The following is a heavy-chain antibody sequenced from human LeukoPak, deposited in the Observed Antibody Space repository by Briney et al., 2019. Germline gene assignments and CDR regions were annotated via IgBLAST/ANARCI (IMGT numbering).Heavy chain of an antibody. D-gene: IGHD3-3*01. CDR1: GFTFSSYA. J-gene: IGHJ4*02. Sequence: GGSLRLSCAASGFTFSSYAMSWVRQAPGKGLEWVSAISGSGGSTYYADSVKGRFTISRDNSKNTLYLQMNSLRAEDTAVYYCAKSRGITIFGASDYWGQGTLVTVSS. CDR3: AKSRGITIFGASDY. CDR2: ISGSGGST. V-gene: IGHV3-23*01.